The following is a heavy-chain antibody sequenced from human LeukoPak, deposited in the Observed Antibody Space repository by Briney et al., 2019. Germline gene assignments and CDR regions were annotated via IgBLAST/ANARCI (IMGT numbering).Heavy chain of an antibody. CDR2: ISGRSSHV. CDR1: GFSFRDYD. V-gene: IGHV3-21*01. J-gene: IGHJ1*01. D-gene: IGHD3-16*01. CDR3: GRAFPPLRTSSAGDL. Sequence: GGSLRLSCSASGFSFRDYDMNLVRAAPGKGPEWVCAISGRSSHVYYGESVKGRFTISRDNAKNSLYLQLDSLGVEDTAVYYCGRAFPPLRTSSAGDLWGQGTLVTVSS.